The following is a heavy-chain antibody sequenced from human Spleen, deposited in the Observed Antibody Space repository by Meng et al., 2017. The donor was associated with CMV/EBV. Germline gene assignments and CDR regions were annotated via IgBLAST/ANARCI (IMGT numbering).Heavy chain of an antibody. CDR3: GKAPLWGAVRHLPDY. CDR1: GFTFNTFG. J-gene: IGHJ4*02. V-gene: IGHV3-30*02. D-gene: IGHD6-6*01. Sequence: GESLKISCAASGFTFNTFGMHWVRQAPGKGLEWVTFIQYDGNKNSYADSVKGRFTVSRDNSKNTLYLEMKSLRPEDTAVYYCGKAPLWGAVRHLPDYWGQGTLVTVSS. CDR2: IQYDGNKN.